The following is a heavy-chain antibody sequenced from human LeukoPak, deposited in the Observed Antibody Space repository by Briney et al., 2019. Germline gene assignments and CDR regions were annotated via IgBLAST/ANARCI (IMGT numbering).Heavy chain of an antibody. D-gene: IGHD2-21*01. CDR2: TYYRSKWFN. CDR1: GDSVSSNSAA. J-gene: IGHJ3*02. V-gene: IGHV6-1*01. Sequence: SQTLSLTCAISGDSVSSNSAAWNWIRQSPSRGLEWLGRTYYRSKWFNDYAVSVKSRITINPDTSKNQFSLQLHSVTPEGTAVYYCCHSLSGRTGAFDIWGQGTMVTVSS. CDR3: CHSLSGRTGAFDI.